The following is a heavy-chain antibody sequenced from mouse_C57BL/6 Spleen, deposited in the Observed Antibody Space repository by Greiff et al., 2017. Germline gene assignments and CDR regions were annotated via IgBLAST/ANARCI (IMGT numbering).Heavy chain of an antibody. CDR1: GYTFTSYW. Sequence: VQLQQPGAELVKPGASVKLSCKASGYTFTSYWMQWVKQRPGQGLEWIGEIDPSDSYTNYNQKFKGKATLTVDTSSSTAYMQLSSLTSEDSAVYYCARKRGDYDYEGYWGQGTTLTVSS. V-gene: IGHV1-50*01. CDR2: IDPSDSYT. D-gene: IGHD2-4*01. J-gene: IGHJ2*01. CDR3: ARKRGDYDYEGY.